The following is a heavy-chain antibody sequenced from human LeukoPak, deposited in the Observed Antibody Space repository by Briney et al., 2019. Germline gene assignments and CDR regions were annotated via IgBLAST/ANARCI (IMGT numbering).Heavy chain of an antibody. CDR3: ARDSETWDYYDSSGYLH. CDR2: ISSSSYYI. CDR1: GFTFSNAW. D-gene: IGHD3-22*01. V-gene: IGHV3-21*01. J-gene: IGHJ4*02. Sequence: GGSLRLSCAASGFTFSNAWMSWVRQAPGKGLEWVSSISSSSYYIYHADSVKGRFTISRDNAKNSLYLQMNSLRAEDTAVYYCARDSETWDYYDSSGYLHWGQGTLVTVSS.